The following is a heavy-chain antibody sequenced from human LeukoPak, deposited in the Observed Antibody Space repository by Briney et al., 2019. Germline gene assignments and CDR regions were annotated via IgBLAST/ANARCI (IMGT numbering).Heavy chain of an antibody. CDR2: INHSGSA. D-gene: IGHD3-3*01. V-gene: IGHV4-34*01. CDR1: GGSFSGYY. Sequence: SETLSLTCAVSGGSFSGYYWTWIRQPPGKGLEWIGEINHSGSANYSPSLSSRVTISLDMSENQFSLKLTSVTAADTAVYYCARELRFLEWLSDWGQGTLVTVSS. J-gene: IGHJ4*02. CDR3: ARELRFLEWLSD.